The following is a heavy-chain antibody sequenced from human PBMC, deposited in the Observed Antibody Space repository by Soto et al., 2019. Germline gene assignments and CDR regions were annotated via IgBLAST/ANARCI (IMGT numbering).Heavy chain of an antibody. CDR3: ARAPGSGWLSDNYYFDY. D-gene: IGHD6-19*01. Sequence: ASAKVSCKASGYTFTRYGISWVRQAPGQGREWMGWISAYNGNTNYAQKLQGRVTITADESTSTAYMELSSLRSEDTAVYYCARAPGSGWLSDNYYFDYWGQGTLVTVSS. CDR2: ISAYNGNT. V-gene: IGHV1-18*01. J-gene: IGHJ4*02. CDR1: GYTFTRYG.